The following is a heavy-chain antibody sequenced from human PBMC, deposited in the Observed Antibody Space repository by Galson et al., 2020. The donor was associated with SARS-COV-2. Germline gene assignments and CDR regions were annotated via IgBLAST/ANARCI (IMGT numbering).Heavy chain of an antibody. CDR1: GGSFSDYY. Sequence: SQASETMSLTCTVYGGSFSDYYWSWIRQPPGRELEWIGEINHRGTTHYNPSLKSRVTISVDTSKNQFSLNLNSVTAADTAVYSCARGHQNYWYFDLWGRGTLVTVSS. J-gene: IGHJ2*01. CDR2: INHRGTT. V-gene: IGHV4-34*01. CDR3: ARGHQNYWYFDL.